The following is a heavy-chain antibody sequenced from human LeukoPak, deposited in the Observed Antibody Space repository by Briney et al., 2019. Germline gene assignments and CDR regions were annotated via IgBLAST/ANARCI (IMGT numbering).Heavy chain of an antibody. CDR1: GFTFSSYW. D-gene: IGHD2-2*02. CDR3: AGGGYGYCSSTSCYNMDY. Sequence: PGGSLRLSCAASGFTFSSYWMSWVRQAPGKGLEWVANIKQDGSEKYYVDSVKGRFTISRDNSKNTLYLQMNSLRAEDTAVYYCAGGGYGYCSSTSCYNMDYWGQGTLVTVSS. J-gene: IGHJ4*02. CDR2: IKQDGSEK. V-gene: IGHV3-7*04.